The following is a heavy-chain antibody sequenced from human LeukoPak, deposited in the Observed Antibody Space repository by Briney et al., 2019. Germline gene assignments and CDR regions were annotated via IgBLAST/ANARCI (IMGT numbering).Heavy chain of an antibody. Sequence: SGPTLVKPTQTLTLTCTFSGFSLSTSGVAVGWFRQPPGKALEWLALNYWNDDKRYSPSLKSRLTITKDTSKYRVVLTMTNMDPVDTATYYCAHSLYDSSGYYYFDYWGQGTLVTVSS. CDR3: AHSLYDSSGYYYFDY. V-gene: IGHV2-5*01. CDR2: NYWNDDK. CDR1: GFSLSTSGVA. J-gene: IGHJ4*02. D-gene: IGHD3-22*01.